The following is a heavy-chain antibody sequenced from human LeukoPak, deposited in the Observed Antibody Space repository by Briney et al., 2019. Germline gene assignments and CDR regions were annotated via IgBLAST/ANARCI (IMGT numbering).Heavy chain of an antibody. D-gene: IGHD2-15*01. Sequence: GGSLRLSCAASGFALSSHWMTWVRQVPGRGPEWVANVNRDGSETYYLDSVKGRFTITRDNNRNSLFLQMYSLRAEDTAVYFCARENGYCSGSDCYSYFDSWGQGTLVTVSS. CDR1: GFALSSHW. J-gene: IGHJ4*02. CDR2: VNRDGSET. V-gene: IGHV3-7*01. CDR3: ARENGYCSGSDCYSYFDS.